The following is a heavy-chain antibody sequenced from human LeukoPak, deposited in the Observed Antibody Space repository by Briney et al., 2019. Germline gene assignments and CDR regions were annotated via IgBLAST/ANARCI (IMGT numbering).Heavy chain of an antibody. CDR2: IIPIFGTT. Sequence: SVKVSCKASGGTFSGYGVCWVRQAPGQGLEWMGGIIPIFGTTNVAPKFQGRVTITADESTGTAYMELSSLRSEDTAVYYCARDSCSGGSCDFYDPFDFWGQGTLVTVSS. CDR1: GGTFSGYG. V-gene: IGHV1-69*13. D-gene: IGHD2-15*01. CDR3: ARDSCSGGSCDFYDPFDF. J-gene: IGHJ4*02.